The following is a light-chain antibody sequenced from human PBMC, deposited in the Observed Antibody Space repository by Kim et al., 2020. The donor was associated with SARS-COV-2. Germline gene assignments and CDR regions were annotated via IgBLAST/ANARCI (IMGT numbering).Light chain of an antibody. CDR3: LQQNISPIT. CDR2: GAS. Sequence: EGKRVTFPRRASRDIKNILGWYQQSPGRAPTGLFYGASSLQSGVPARFSGSGSGTEFTLTISSLQPEDFATYFCLQQNISPITSAQGTRLEIK. J-gene: IGKJ5*01. V-gene: IGKV1-17*01. CDR1: RDIKNI.